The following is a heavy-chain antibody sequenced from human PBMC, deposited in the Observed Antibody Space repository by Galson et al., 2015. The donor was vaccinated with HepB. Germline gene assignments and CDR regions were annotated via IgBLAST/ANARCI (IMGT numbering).Heavy chain of an antibody. V-gene: IGHV3-9*01. CDR2: IRWNSGSI. CDR3: AKDSTSGGPFDY. J-gene: IGHJ4*02. CDR1: GFTFDDSA. Sequence: FLRLSCPASGFTFDDSAMHRVPHAPGQGLEWVSGIRWNSGSIGYADSVKGRFTISRDNAKNSLYLQMNSLRAEDTALYYCAKDSTSGGPFDYWGQGTLVTVSS. D-gene: IGHD2-2*01.